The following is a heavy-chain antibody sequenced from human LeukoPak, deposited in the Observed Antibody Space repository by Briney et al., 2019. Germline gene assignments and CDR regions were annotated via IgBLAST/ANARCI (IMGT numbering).Heavy chain of an antibody. CDR2: INHSGST. D-gene: IGHD2-2*01. V-gene: IGHV4-34*01. Sequence: PSETLSLTCAVYGVSFSGYHWSWIRQPPGKGLEWVGEINHSGSTNHNPSLKSRVTISVHTSKNQFSLKVNSVTAADTAVYYCARQYCSATSCYFDYWGQGTLVTVSS. J-gene: IGHJ4*02. CDR1: GVSFSGYH. CDR3: ARQYCSATSCYFDY.